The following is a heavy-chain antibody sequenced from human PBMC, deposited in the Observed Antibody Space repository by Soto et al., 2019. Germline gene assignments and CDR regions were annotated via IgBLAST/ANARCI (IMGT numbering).Heavy chain of an antibody. CDR1: GVTFSSYA. D-gene: IGHD3-10*01. J-gene: IGHJ2*01. CDR3: AKAGGFGGYWYFDL. Sequence: EVQLLESGGGLVQPGGSLRLSCAASGVTFSSYAMSWVRQAPGKGLEWVSAISGSGGSTYYADSVKGRFTISRDNSKNTLFLQMSSLRAEDTAVYYCAKAGGFGGYWYFDLWGRGTLVTVSS. V-gene: IGHV3-23*01. CDR2: ISGSGGST.